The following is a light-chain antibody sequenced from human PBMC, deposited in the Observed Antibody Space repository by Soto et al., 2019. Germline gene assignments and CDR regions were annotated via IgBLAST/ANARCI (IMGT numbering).Light chain of an antibody. Sequence: LLTQSPSSLSASVGDRVTITCRASQGIDTSLAWYQQKPGKAPKLLIYAASNFQSGVPSRFSGSGSGTHFTLTISSLQPEDFATYYCQQLHGYPITFGQGTRLEIK. CDR2: AAS. V-gene: IGKV1-9*01. CDR1: QGIDTS. J-gene: IGKJ5*01. CDR3: QQLHGYPIT.